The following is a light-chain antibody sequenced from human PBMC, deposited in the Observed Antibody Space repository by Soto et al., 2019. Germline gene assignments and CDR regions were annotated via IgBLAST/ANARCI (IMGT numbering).Light chain of an antibody. V-gene: IGKV1-33*01. CDR1: HYIATY. CDR3: QQYDNLPPTWT. CDR2: GAS. J-gene: IGKJ1*01. Sequence: DIQKTHSPSSLPASVGNRVTITCQARHYIATYLNGYQQKPGKAPNLLIYGASNLETGVPSRVSGGGSGTHFTVTISNLQPEDIATYYCQQYDNLPPTWTFGQGTKVDIK.